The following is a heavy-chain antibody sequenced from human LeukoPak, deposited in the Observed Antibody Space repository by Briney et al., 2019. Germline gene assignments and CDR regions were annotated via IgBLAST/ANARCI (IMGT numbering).Heavy chain of an antibody. V-gene: IGHV4-34*01. D-gene: IGHD2-2*01. CDR3: ARSRPRYCSSTSCYDYYYYGMDV. CDR2: INHSGST. Sequence: SETLSLTCAVYGGSFSGYYWSWIRQPPGKGLEWIGEINHSGSTNYNPSLKSRVTISVDTSKNQSSLKLSSVTAADTAVYYCARSRPRYCSSTSCYDYYYYGMDVWGQGTTVTVSS. J-gene: IGHJ6*02. CDR1: GGSFSGYY.